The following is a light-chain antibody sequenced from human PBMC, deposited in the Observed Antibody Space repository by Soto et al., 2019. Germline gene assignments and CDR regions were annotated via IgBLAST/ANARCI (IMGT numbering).Light chain of an antibody. Sequence: QSALTQPPSASGSPGQSVAISCTGTSSDVGGYNYVSWYQQHPGKAPKLMIYEVNTRPSGVPDRFSGSKSGNTASLTVSGLQAEDEADYYCSSYAGSSNVFGTGTKLNVL. CDR3: SSYAGSSNV. CDR1: SSDVGGYNY. J-gene: IGLJ1*01. V-gene: IGLV2-8*01. CDR2: EVN.